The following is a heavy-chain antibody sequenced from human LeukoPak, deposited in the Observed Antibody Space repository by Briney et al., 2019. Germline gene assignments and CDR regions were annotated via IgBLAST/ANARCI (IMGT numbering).Heavy chain of an antibody. J-gene: IGHJ3*02. CDR3: ARHVVAVARRTDAFDI. D-gene: IGHD6-19*01. CDR2: IYYSGST. Sequence: SETLSLTCTVSGGSISSSSYYWSWIRQPPGKGLEYIGYIYYSGSTNYNPSLKSRVTISLDTSKNQFSLKLSSVTAADTAVYYCARHVVAVARRTDAFDIWGQGTMVTVSS. V-gene: IGHV4-61*01. CDR1: GGSISSSSYY.